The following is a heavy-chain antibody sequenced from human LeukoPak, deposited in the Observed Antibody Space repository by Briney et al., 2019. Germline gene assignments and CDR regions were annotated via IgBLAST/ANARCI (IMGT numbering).Heavy chain of an antibody. D-gene: IGHD4-23*01. CDR1: GGSISSGFYY. CDR2: LYTTGST. Sequence: SETLSLTCTVSGGSISSGFYYWSWIRQPAGKGLEWIGRLYTTGSTNYSPSLKSRVTISGDTSKNQFSLKLSSVTAADTAVYYCAGMYGGNSGYYYYYYMDVWGKGTTVTVSS. J-gene: IGHJ6*03. CDR3: AGMYGGNSGYYYYYYMDV. V-gene: IGHV4-61*02.